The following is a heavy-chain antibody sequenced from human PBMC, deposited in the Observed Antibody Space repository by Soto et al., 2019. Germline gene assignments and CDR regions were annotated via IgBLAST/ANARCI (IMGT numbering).Heavy chain of an antibody. CDR2: IYYTGRT. D-gene: IGHD2-2*01. Sequence: QVQLQESGPGRVKPSETLSLTCTVSGDSVRSGAFYWSWIRQPPGKGLEWIGYIYYTGRTSYNPSLKNRVTISIDPSKNHFALNLTSVTAADTAIYYWARDSTAFVFDYWGQGALVTVSS. CDR3: ARDSTAFVFDY. CDR1: GDSVRSGAFY. V-gene: IGHV4-61*03. J-gene: IGHJ4*02.